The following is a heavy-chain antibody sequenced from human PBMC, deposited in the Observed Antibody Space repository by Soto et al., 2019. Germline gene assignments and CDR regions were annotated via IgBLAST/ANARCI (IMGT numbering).Heavy chain of an antibody. CDR3: ARVGPMVRGVPNWFDP. D-gene: IGHD3-10*01. CDR2: INAGNGNT. J-gene: IGHJ5*02. Sequence: GASVKVSCKASGYTFTNYDINWARQAPGQRLEWMGWINAGNGNTKYSQKFQGRVTITRDTSASTAYMELSSLRSEDTAVYYCARVGPMVRGVPNWFDPWGQGTLVTVSS. CDR1: GYTFTNYD. V-gene: IGHV1-3*01.